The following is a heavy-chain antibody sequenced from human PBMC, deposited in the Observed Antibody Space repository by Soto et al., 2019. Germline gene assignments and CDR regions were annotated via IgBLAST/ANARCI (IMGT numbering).Heavy chain of an antibody. D-gene: IGHD2-8*02. V-gene: IGHV4-4*07. Sequence: SETLSLTCTVSGASITGSFFWSWIRQPAGKGLEWIGRFSLSGTTNYNPSLRSRVTTSDYVSKNQFSLRLTSVTAADTALYYCAGGMTPPGAPAWYYFDSWGQGTLVTVSS. CDR1: GASITGSFF. CDR3: AGGMTPPGAPAWYYFDS. J-gene: IGHJ4*02. CDR2: FSLSGTT.